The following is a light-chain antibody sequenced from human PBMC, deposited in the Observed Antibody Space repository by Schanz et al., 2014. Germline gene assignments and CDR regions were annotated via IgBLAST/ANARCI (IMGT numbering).Light chain of an antibody. J-gene: IGKJ4*01. CDR2: WAS. CDR3: QQRSNWPLT. CDR1: QSVLYSSNNKNY. V-gene: IGKV4-1*01. Sequence: DIVMTQSPDSLAVSLGDRVTINCKSSQSVLYSSNNKNYLAWYQQKSGQPPKLLFYWASTRESGVPDRFTGSGSGTDFTLTISSLEPEDFAVYYCQQRSNWPLTFGGGTKVEI.